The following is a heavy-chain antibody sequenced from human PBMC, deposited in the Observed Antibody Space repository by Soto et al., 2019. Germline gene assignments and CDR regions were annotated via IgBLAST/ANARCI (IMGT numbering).Heavy chain of an antibody. CDR3: ARALRATPAGRSSWPAY. J-gene: IGHJ4*02. V-gene: IGHV1-8*02. CDR1: GYTFTGYY. CDR2: INPNSGNT. D-gene: IGHD6-13*01. Sequence: GTSVKVSCKASGYTFTGYYMHWVRQAPGQGLEWMGWINPNSGNTGYAQKFQGRVTVTRNTSISTAYMELGSLRSEDTAVYYCARALRATPAGRSSWPAYWGQGTLVTVSS.